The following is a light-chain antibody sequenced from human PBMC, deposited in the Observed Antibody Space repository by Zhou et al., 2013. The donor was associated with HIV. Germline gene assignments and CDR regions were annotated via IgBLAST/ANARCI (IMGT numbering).Light chain of an antibody. CDR3: QHYGISPYT. CDR1: QSIGSH. V-gene: IGKV3-11*01. Sequence: IVLTQSPATLSLSPGERATLSCRASQSIGSHLAWYQQKPGQAPRLLIYDASTRATDIPARFSGSGSGTDFTLTIDSLQSEDFAVYYCQHYGISPYTFGPGTKLEI. CDR2: DAS. J-gene: IGKJ2*01.